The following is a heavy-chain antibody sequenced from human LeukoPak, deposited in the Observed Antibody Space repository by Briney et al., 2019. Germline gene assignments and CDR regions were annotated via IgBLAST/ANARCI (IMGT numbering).Heavy chain of an antibody. Sequence: SETLSLPCTVSGGSISSSSYYWGWIRQSPGKGLEWIVSIYYSGSTYYNPSLKSRVTISVDTSKNQFSLNLTSVTAADTFVYYGARLPDYYYYYMDGWGKGTTVTVSS. V-gene: IGHV4-39*01. J-gene: IGHJ6*03. CDR3: ARLPDYYYYYMDG. CDR1: GGSISSSSYY. CDR2: IYYSGST.